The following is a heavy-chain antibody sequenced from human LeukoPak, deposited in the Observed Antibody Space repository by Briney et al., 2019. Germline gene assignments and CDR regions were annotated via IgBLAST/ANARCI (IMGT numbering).Heavy chain of an antibody. J-gene: IGHJ3*02. CDR2: INPNSGGT. Sequence: ASVKVSCKASGYTFTSYDINWVRQAPGQGLEWMGWINPNSGGTNYAQKFQGRVTMTRDTSISTAYMELSRLRSDDTAVYYCARASAWFGELFYAFDIWGQGTMVTVSS. V-gene: IGHV1-2*02. CDR3: ARASAWFGELFYAFDI. D-gene: IGHD3-10*01. CDR1: GYTFTSYD.